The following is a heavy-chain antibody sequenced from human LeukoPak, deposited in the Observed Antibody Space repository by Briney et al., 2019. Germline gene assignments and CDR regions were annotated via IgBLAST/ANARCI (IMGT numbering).Heavy chain of an antibody. J-gene: IGHJ4*02. V-gene: IGHV1-18*01. CDR2: ISAYSCNT. CDR1: GYTFTICG. D-gene: IGHD3-22*01. Sequence: SVILSSTASGYTFTICGISWVRHAPGQGLEWIGWISAYSCNTNYTQNLQGRVTMTTDTSTSTAYMELRSLRSDDTAVYYCASDHYDSSGYPDYWGQGTLVTVSS. CDR3: ASDHYDSSGYPDY.